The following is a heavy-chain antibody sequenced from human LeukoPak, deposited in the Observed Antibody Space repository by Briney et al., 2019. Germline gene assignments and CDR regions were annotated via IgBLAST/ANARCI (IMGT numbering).Heavy chain of an antibody. J-gene: IGHJ4*02. CDR1: GFTFRNYA. V-gene: IGHV3-23*01. D-gene: IGHD2-21*01. CDR3: AGHTGPIFYYDY. Sequence: PGGSLRLSCAASGFTFRNYAMSWVRQAPGKGLEWVSAISGDGGNTYYAGSVKGRFTISRDNSKNTLYLQMNSLRAEDTAVYYCAGHTGPIFYYDYWGQGTLVTVSS. CDR2: ISGDGGNT.